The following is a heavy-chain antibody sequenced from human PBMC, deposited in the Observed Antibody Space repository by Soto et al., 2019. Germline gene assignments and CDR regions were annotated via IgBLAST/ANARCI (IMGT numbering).Heavy chain of an antibody. V-gene: IGHV4-34*01. J-gene: IGHJ5*02. CDR2: INHSGST. D-gene: IGHD3-3*01. CDR1: CGSFSGYY. CDR3: ARRLLRFLEWLLPRPRYNWFDP. Sequence: KASETLSLTCAVYCGSFSGYYWSWIRQPPGKGLEWIGEINHSGSTNYNPSLKSRVTISVDTSKNQFSLKPSSVTAADTAVYYCARRLLRFLEWLLPRPRYNWFDPWGQGTLVTVSS.